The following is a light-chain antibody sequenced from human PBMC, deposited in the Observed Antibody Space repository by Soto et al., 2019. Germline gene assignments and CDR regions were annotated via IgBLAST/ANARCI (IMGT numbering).Light chain of an antibody. J-gene: IGLJ1*01. Sequence: QSVLTQPASVSGSPGQSIAISCTGTSSDVDAYNFVSWYQHNPGKAPKLMIFDVSNRPSGVSNRFSGSKSGNTASLTISGLQAEDEADYYCTSYTTSSTYVFGTGTKVTVL. V-gene: IGLV2-14*03. CDR1: SSDVDAYNF. CDR3: TSYTTSSTYV. CDR2: DVS.